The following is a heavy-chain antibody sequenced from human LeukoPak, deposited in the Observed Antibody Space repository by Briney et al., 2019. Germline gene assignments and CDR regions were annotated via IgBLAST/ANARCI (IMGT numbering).Heavy chain of an antibody. Sequence: SQTLSLTCAISGDSVSSNSAAWNWIRQSPSRGLEWLGRTYYRSKWYNDYAVSVKSRITINPDTSKNQFSLQLNSVAPEDTAVYYCVRTIGIAVAGDFDYWGQGTLVTVSS. V-gene: IGHV6-1*01. J-gene: IGHJ4*02. D-gene: IGHD6-19*01. CDR3: VRTIGIAVAGDFDY. CDR1: GDSVSSNSAA. CDR2: TYYRSKWYN.